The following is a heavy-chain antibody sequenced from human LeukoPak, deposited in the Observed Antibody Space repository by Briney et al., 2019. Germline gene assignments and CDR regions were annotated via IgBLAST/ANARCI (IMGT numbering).Heavy chain of an antibody. Sequence: GGSLRLSCAASGFTFSSYAMSWVRQAPGKGLEWVSAISGSGGSTYYADSVKGRFTISRDNSKNTLYLQMNSLRAEDTAVYYCAKDLRYYYDSPADHWGQGTLVTVSS. J-gene: IGHJ4*02. CDR1: GFTFSSYA. CDR2: ISGSGGST. D-gene: IGHD3-22*01. V-gene: IGHV3-23*01. CDR3: AKDLRYYYDSPADH.